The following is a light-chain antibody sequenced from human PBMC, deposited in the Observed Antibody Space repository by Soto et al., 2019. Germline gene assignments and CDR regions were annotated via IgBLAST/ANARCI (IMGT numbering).Light chain of an antibody. V-gene: IGKV3D-15*01. CDR3: QQSNNWPLLS. J-gene: IGKJ4*01. CDR1: QSLSNN. CDR2: GAS. Sequence: EIVLTQSPCTLSLSPGERATLSCRASQSLSNNIYLAWYQQKPGQAPRLLIYGASSRATGIPDRFSGSGSGTEFTLTISSLQSEDFAVYYCQQSNNWPLLSFGGGTKVDIK.